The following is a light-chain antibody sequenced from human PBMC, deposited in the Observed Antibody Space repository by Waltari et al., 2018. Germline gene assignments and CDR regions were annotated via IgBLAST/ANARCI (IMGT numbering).Light chain of an antibody. J-gene: IGLJ1*01. CDR2: EVN. CDR1: SSDVGGFNY. Sequence: QSALTQPPSASGSPGQSVTISCTGTSSDVGGFNYVSWYRQHPGKAPELIIHEVNKRHSGVPGRFSGSKSGNAGSLSVSGLQAEDEGDYYGSSYTGNNNLAFGTGTKVTVL. CDR3: SSYTGNNNLA. V-gene: IGLV2-8*01.